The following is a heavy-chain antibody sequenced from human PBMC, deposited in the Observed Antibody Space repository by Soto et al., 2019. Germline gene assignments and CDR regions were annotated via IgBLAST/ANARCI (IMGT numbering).Heavy chain of an antibody. Sequence: QVQLQESGPGLVKPSGTLSLTCAVSGGSISSSNWWSWVRQPPGKGLEWIGEICHSGSTNYNPSLTRRGTISVDKSKNQFSLTMSSGTAADTAVYYCARVSTMIVVVITHWYFDLWGRGTLVTVSS. V-gene: IGHV4-4*02. D-gene: IGHD3-22*01. J-gene: IGHJ2*01. CDR2: ICHSGST. CDR1: GGSISSSNW. CDR3: ARVSTMIVVVITHWYFDL.